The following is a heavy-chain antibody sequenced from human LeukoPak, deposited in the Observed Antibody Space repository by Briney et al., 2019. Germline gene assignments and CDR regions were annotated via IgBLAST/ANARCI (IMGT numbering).Heavy chain of an antibody. Sequence: GGSLRLSCAASGFTFSSYGMHWVRQAPGKGLEWGSYISSSSSTIYYADSVKGRFTISRDNAKNSLYLQMSSLRAEDTAVYYCARVGGIAARRHLDYWGQGTLATVSS. CDR1: GFTFSSYG. V-gene: IGHV3-48*01. CDR2: ISSSSSTI. CDR3: ARVGGIAARRHLDY. D-gene: IGHD6-6*01. J-gene: IGHJ4*02.